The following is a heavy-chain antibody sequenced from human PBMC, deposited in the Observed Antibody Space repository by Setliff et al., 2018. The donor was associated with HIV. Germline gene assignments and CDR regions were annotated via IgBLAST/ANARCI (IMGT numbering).Heavy chain of an antibody. Sequence: LRLSCAASGFTFDDFGMSWVRQAPGKGLEWVSTINWSGGSASYADSVKGRFTISRDNSKNSLYLQMNSLRTEDTALYYCARDNSSPYFDYWGQGTLVTVSS. J-gene: IGHJ4*02. CDR1: GFTFDDFG. D-gene: IGHD6-13*01. V-gene: IGHV3-20*04. CDR3: ARDNSSPYFDY. CDR2: INWSGGSA.